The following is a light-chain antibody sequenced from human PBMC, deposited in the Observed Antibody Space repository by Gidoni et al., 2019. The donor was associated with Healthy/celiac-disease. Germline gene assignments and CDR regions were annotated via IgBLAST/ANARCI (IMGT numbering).Light chain of an antibody. V-gene: IGKV1-39*01. Sequence: DIKMTPSPSSLSASVGDRVTITCRASQSISSYLNWYQQKPGKAPKLLIYAASSLQSGVPSRFSGSGSGTDFTLTISSLQPEDFATYYCQQSYSTPFTFGPGTKVDIK. CDR3: QQSYSTPFT. J-gene: IGKJ3*01. CDR2: AAS. CDR1: QSISSY.